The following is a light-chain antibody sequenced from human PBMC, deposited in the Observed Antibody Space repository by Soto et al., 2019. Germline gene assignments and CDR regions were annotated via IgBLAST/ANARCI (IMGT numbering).Light chain of an antibody. Sequence: EIVLTQSPGTLSLSPGETATLSCRASHGITGTFLAWYQQKPGQAPRLLIYGVSSRAAGIPDRFSGSGSGTDFTLTISRLEPEDFAVYYCQQYGRSQFTFGPGTRVDIK. CDR3: QQYGRSQFT. CDR1: HGITGTF. J-gene: IGKJ3*01. V-gene: IGKV3-20*01. CDR2: GVS.